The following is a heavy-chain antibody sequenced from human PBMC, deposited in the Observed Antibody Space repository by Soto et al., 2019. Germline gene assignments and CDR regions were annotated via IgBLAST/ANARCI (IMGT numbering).Heavy chain of an antibody. CDR3: ARLHCHSPNGVPLDP. Sequence: QLQLQESGPGLVKPSETLSLTCTVSGGSINDDTYYWGWIRQPPGKGQEWIGSIYYSGTSSYNTSLDRRDTVSVDTSKKQLSLRRRSVTAADTAVYYCARLHCHSPNGVPLDPWGQGNLVIVSS. CDR2: IYYSGTS. CDR1: GGSINDDTYY. V-gene: IGHV4-39*01. J-gene: IGHJ5*02. D-gene: IGHD2-2*01.